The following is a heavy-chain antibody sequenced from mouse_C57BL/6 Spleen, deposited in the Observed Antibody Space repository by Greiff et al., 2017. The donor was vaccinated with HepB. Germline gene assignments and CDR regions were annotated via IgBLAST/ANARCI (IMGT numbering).Heavy chain of an antibody. V-gene: IGHV1-31*01. CDR2: IYPYNGVS. J-gene: IGHJ1*03. D-gene: IGHD1-1*01. CDR3: ARRAYGSSYGYFDV. CDR1: GYSFTGYY. Sequence: EVQLQQSGPELVKPGASVKISCKASGYSFTGYYMHWVKQSHGNILDWIGYIYPYNGVSSYNQKFKGKATLTVDKSSSTAYMERRSLTSEDSAVYYCARRAYGSSYGYFDVWGTGTTVTVSS.